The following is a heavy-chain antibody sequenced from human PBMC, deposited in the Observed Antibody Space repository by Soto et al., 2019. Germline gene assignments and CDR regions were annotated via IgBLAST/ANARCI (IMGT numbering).Heavy chain of an antibody. D-gene: IGHD6-13*01. CDR3: ARHLTAGDV. V-gene: IGHV1-46*01. CDR1: GYTFINYY. Sequence: QVQLVQSGAEVKKPGASVKVSCKASGYTFINYYIHWVRQAPGHGLEWMAIINPTGGSTNYAQKFQGRPTFTMATSFTSVYRLHSGVLLLATAIYCWARHLTAGDVWGQGTLVTVSS. CDR2: INPTGGST. J-gene: IGHJ4*02.